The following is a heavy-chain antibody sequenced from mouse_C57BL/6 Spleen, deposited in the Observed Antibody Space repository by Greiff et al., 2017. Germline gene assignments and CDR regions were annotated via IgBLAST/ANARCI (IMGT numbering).Heavy chain of an antibody. V-gene: IGHV1-7*01. CDR2: INPSSGYT. CDR1: GYTFTSYW. Sequence: VQLQQSGAELVKPGASVKLSCKASGYTFTSYWMHWVKQRPGQGLEWIGYINPSSGYTKYNQKFKDKATVTADKSSSTAYMQLGSLTYEDSAVYYCARGNDSFAYWGQGTLVTVSA. J-gene: IGHJ3*01. CDR3: ARGNDSFAY. D-gene: IGHD2-4*01.